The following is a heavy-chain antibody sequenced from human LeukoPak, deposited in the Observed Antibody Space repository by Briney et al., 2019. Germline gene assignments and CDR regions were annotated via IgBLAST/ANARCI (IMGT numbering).Heavy chain of an antibody. J-gene: IGHJ4*02. D-gene: IGHD6-13*01. CDR3: ARVVAAGTNPDY. CDR1: GFTFSSSA. Sequence: GGSLRLSCAASGFTFSSSAMSWVRQVPGKGLEWVSVIYSGGSTYYADSVKGRFTISRDNSKNTLYLQMNSLRAEDTAVYYCARVVAAGTNPDYWGQGTLVTVSS. V-gene: IGHV3-53*01. CDR2: IYSGGST.